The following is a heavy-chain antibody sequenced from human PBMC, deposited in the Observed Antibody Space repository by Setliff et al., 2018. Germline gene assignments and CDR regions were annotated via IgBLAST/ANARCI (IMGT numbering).Heavy chain of an antibody. CDR1: GFSFGDYA. V-gene: IGHV3-49*04. CDR3: AREQFVGDY. Sequence: GGSLRLSCTTSGFSFGDYAMSWVRQAPGQGLEWVGFIRSRPYGGTTEYAASVKGRFTISRDDSKSIAYLQMNSLKTEDTAVYYCAREQFVGDYWGQGTLVTVSS. J-gene: IGHJ4*02. D-gene: IGHD3-10*01. CDR2: IRSRPYGGTT.